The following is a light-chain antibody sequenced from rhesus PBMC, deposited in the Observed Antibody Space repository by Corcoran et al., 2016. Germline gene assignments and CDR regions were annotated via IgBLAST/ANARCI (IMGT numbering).Light chain of an antibody. CDR1: QGINSW. V-gene: IGKV1-19*01. Sequence: DIQMTQSPSSLSASVGDKVTITCHASQGINSWLAWYKQKPGKATKPRFSSASRLQSGVPSRFSGSGAGTDYTLTISSLQPEDFGTDYCQQYNDLPRTFVQGTKVEIK. J-gene: IGKJ1*01. CDR2: SAS. CDR3: QQYNDLPRT.